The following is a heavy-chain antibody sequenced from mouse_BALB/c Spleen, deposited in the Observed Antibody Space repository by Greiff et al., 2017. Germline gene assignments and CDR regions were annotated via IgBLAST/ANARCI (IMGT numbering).Heavy chain of an antibody. CDR1: GDSITSGY. D-gene: IGHD2-1*01. V-gene: IGHV3-8*02. Sequence: EVQLVESGPSLVKPSQTLSLTCSVTGDSITSGYWNWIRKFPGNKLEYMGYISYSGSTYYNPSLKSRISITRDTSKNQYYLQLNSVTTEDTATYYCASVYYGNSWFAYWGQGTLVTVSA. J-gene: IGHJ3*01. CDR3: ASVYYGNSWFAY. CDR2: ISYSGST.